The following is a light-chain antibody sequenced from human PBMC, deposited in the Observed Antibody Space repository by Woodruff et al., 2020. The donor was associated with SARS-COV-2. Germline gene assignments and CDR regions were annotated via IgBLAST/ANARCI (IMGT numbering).Light chain of an antibody. Sequence: DASNLETGHPSPFSGSGSGTDFTFTISSLQPEDIATYYCQQYDNLTFGGGTKVEIK. J-gene: IGKJ4*01. CDR2: DAS. V-gene: IGKV1-33*01. CDR3: QQYDNLT.